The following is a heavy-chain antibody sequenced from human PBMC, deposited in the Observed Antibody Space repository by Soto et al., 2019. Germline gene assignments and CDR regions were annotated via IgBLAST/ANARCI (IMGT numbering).Heavy chain of an antibody. V-gene: IGHV4-31*03. CDR1: GGSISSGGYY. J-gene: IGHJ6*03. CDR3: ARGNPGDQTTWYYYYYMDV. Sequence: QVQLQESGPGLVKPSQTLSLTCTVSGGSISSGGYYWSWIRQHPGKGLEWIGYIYYSGSTYYNPSLKSRVTISVDTSKNQFSLKLSSVTAADTAVYYCARGNPGDQTTWYYYYYMDVWGKGTTVTVSS. CDR2: IYYSGST. D-gene: IGHD2-21*02.